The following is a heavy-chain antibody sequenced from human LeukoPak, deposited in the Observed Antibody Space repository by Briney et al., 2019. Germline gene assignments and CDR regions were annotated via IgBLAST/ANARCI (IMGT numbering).Heavy chain of an antibody. CDR3: ARIVAIASRGYFDY. CDR1: GGTFSSHA. CDR2: IIPIFGTT. V-gene: IGHV1-69*13. J-gene: IGHJ4*02. Sequence: SVKVSCKSSGGTFSSHAIHWVRQAPGQGPEWMGGIIPIFGTTNYAQKFQGRVTITADESTSTAYMELSSLRSEDTAVYYCARIVAIASRGYFDYWGQGTLVTVSS. D-gene: IGHD3-10*01.